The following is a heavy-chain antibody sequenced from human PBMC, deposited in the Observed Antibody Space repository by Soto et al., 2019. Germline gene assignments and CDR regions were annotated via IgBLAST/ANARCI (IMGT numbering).Heavy chain of an antibody. CDR1: GFTFSSYA. D-gene: IGHD4-17*01. Sequence: PGGSLRLSCAASGFTFSSYAMHWVRQAPGKGLEWVAVISYDGSNKYYADSVKGRFTISRDNSKNTLYLQMSSLRAVDTAVYYCVHPRSTVQIPPTWGQGTLVTVSS. V-gene: IGHV3-30*14. CDR3: VHPRSTVQIPPT. CDR2: ISYDGSNK. J-gene: IGHJ5*02.